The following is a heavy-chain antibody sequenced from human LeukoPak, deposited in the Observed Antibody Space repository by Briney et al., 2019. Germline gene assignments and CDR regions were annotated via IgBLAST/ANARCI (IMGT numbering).Heavy chain of an antibody. CDR2: ISGSGGST. V-gene: IGHV3-23*01. CDR3: ANLRLARHDAFDI. J-gene: IGHJ3*02. CDR1: GFTFSSYA. D-gene: IGHD4-17*01. Sequence: GGSLRLSCAASGFTFSSYAMSWVRQAPGKGLEWVSAISGSGGSTYYADSVKGRFTISRDNSKNTLYLQMNSLRAEDTAVYYCANLRLARHDAFDIWGQGTMATVSS.